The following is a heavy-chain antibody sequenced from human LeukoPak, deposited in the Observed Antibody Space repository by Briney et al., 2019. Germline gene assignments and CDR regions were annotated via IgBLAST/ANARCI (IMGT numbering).Heavy chain of an antibody. V-gene: IGHV3-15*01. CDR2: IKTKTDGGTT. D-gene: IGHD1-1*01. Sequence: GGSLRLSCAASGFTFSNVWMNWVRQAPGKGLEWIGRIKTKTDGGTTEYAVPVKGRFTISRDDSKNTVYLQMNSLKTEDTALYYCVTRVKSTGDYWGQGTLVTVSS. CDR3: VTRVKSTGDY. J-gene: IGHJ4*02. CDR1: GFTFSNVW.